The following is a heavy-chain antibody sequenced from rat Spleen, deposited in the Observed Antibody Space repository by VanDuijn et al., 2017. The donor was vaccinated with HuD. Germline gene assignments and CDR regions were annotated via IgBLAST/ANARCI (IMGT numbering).Heavy chain of an antibody. CDR3: ARTGVYYSSYIGDSVMDA. CDR1: GFNFNDYW. J-gene: IGHJ4*01. V-gene: IGHV4-2*01. D-gene: IGHD1-2*01. CDR2: INKDSSTI. Sequence: EVKLVESGGGLVQPGRSLKLSCAASGFNFNDYWMGWVRQAPGKGLEWIGEINKDSSTINYTPSLKDKFTISRDNAQNTLYLQMSKLGSEDTAIYYCARTGVYYSSYIGDSVMDAWGQGASVTVSS.